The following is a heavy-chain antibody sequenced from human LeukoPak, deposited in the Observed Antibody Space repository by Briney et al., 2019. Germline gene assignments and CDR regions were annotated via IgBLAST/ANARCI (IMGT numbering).Heavy chain of an antibody. D-gene: IGHD3-16*01. CDR1: GFTFSSYE. CDR3: ARGVGLGGWFDP. V-gene: IGHV3-21*01. CDR2: ISSSSRHI. J-gene: IGHJ5*02. Sequence: GGSLRLSCAASGFTFSSYEMNWVRQAPGKGLEWVSSISSSSRHIYYADSMKGRFTISRGNAKNSVYLQMNGLRAEDTAVYYCARGVGLGGWFDPRGQGTLVTVSS.